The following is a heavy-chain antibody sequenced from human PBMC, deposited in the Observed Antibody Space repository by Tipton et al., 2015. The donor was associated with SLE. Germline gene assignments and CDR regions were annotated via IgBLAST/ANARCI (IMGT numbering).Heavy chain of an antibody. CDR2: FYYSGST. Sequence: TLSLTCTVSGGSISSGSYYWSWIRQPAGKGLEWIGCFYYSGSTYYNPSLKSRVTISVDTSKNQFSLKLSSVTAADTAAYYCARQGGRQWFDPWGQGTLVTVSS. CDR1: GGSISSGSYY. V-gene: IGHV4-39*01. CDR3: ARQGGRQWFDP. J-gene: IGHJ5*02. D-gene: IGHD3-16*01.